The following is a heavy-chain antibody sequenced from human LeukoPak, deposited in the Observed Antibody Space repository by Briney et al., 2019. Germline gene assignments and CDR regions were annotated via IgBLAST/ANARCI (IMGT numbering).Heavy chain of an antibody. CDR1: ELTLSGAY. D-gene: IGHD3/OR15-3a*01. V-gene: IGHV3-15*01. CDR3: TWTPFEY. CDR2: IKSKTDGDNT. Sequence: PGGSLRLSCTDSELTLSGAYMNWVRQAPGKGLEWVGLIKSKTDGDNTHYAAPVRGRFTISRDDSQHTVHLQMTGLKNEDTAVYYCTWTPFEYWGQGTLVTVSS. J-gene: IGHJ4*02.